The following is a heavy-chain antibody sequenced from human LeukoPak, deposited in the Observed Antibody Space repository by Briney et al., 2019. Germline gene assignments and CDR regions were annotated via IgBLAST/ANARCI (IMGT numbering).Heavy chain of an antibody. D-gene: IGHD3-9*01. CDR3: ARHLDYDILTGYYILHWYFDL. CDR1: GGSISSYY. CDR2: IYYSGST. J-gene: IGHJ2*01. V-gene: IGHV4-59*08. Sequence: SETLSLTCTVSGGSISSYYWSWIRQPPGKGLEWIGYIYYSGSTNYNPSLKSRVTISVDTSKNQFSLKLSSVTAADTAVYYCARHLDYDILTGYYILHWYFDLWGRGTLVTVSS.